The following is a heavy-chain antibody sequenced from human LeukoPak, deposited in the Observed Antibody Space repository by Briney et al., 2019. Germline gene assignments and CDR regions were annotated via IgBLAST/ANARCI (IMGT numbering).Heavy chain of an antibody. CDR2: IRSKAYGGTT. V-gene: IGHV3-49*04. J-gene: IGHJ5*02. D-gene: IGHD3-3*01. Sequence: GGSLRLSCTASGFTFGDYAMSWVRQALGKGLEWVGFIRSKAYGGTTEYAASVKGRFTISRDDSKSIAYLQMNSLKTEDTAVYYCARDYFPPYYDFWSGYWRENWFDPWGQGTLVTVSS. CDR1: GFTFGDYA. CDR3: ARDYFPPYYDFWSGYWRENWFDP.